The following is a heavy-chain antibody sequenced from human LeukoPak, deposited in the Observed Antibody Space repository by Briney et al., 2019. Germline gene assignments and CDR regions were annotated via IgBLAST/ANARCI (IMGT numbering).Heavy chain of an antibody. CDR3: TRDQSGSPDC. J-gene: IGHJ4*02. CDR2: ISGSGGST. CDR1: GFTFSSYA. D-gene: IGHD3-10*01. Sequence: GGSLRLSCAASGFTFSSYAMSWARQAPGKGLEWVSGISGSGGSTYYAGSVKGRFTISRDNSKNTMSLQMNSLRGEDTAVYYCTRDQSGSPDCWGQGTLVTVSS. V-gene: IGHV3-23*01.